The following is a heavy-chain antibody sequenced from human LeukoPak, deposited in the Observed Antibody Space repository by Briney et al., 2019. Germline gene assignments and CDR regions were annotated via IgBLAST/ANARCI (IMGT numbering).Heavy chain of an antibody. CDR2: IIPIFGTA. J-gene: IGHJ5*02. Sequence: SVKVSCKASGGTFSSYAISWVRQAPGQGLEWMGRIIPIFGTANYAQKFQGRVTITTDESTSTAYMELSSLRSEDTAVYYCARDLSNSSSWFNWFDPWGQGTLVTVSS. D-gene: IGHD6-13*01. V-gene: IGHV1-69*05. CDR1: GGTFSSYA. CDR3: ARDLSNSSSWFNWFDP.